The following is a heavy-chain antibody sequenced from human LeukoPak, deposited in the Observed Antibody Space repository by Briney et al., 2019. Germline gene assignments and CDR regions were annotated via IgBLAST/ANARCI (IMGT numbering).Heavy chain of an antibody. CDR2: MNPKSGNT. CDR3: ARDLCSGGSCYWWFDP. Sequence: ASVTVSCKASGYTFTSYDINWVRQAAGQGLEWMGWMNPKSGNTGYAQKFQGRVTMTRNTSISTAYMELSSLSSEDTAVYYCARDLCSGGSCYWWFDPWGQGTLVTVSS. J-gene: IGHJ5*02. D-gene: IGHD2-15*01. V-gene: IGHV1-8*01. CDR1: GYTFTSYD.